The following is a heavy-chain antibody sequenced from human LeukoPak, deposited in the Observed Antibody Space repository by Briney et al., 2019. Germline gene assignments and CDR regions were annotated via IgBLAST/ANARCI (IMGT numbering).Heavy chain of an antibody. CDR2: IYSGGST. J-gene: IGHJ4*02. CDR3: AKETDRVGATLDY. CDR1: GLTVSSNY. D-gene: IGHD1-26*01. V-gene: IGHV3-53*01. Sequence: GGSLRLSCAASGLTVSSNYMSWVRQAPGKGLEWVSVIYSGGSTYYADSVKGRFTISRGNSKNTLYLQMNSLRAEDTAVYYCAKETDRVGATLDYWGQGTLVTVSS.